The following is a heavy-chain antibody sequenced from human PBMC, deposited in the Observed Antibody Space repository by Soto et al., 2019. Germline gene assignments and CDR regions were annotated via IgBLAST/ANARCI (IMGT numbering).Heavy chain of an antibody. V-gene: IGHV3-30-3*01. CDR2: ISYDGSNK. D-gene: IGHD3-10*01. CDR3: AARHLTIIRGVTRGAYDI. Sequence: PGGSLRLSCAASGFTFSSYAMHWVRQAPGKGLEWVAVISYDGSNKYYADSVKGRFIISRDNSKSTLYLQMNSLRADDTAVYYCAARHLTIIRGVTRGAYDIWGQGAMVTVSS. J-gene: IGHJ3*02. CDR1: GFTFSSYA.